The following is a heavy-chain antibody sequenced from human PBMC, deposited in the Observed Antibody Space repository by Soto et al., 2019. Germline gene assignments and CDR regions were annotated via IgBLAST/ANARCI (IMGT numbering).Heavy chain of an antibody. Sequence: QITLKESGPPLVKPTQTLTLTCTFSGFSLSTSGVGVGWIRQPPGKALEWLALIYWDDDKRYSSSLTSRLTITKDNSKNQVIFTITNMDPVDTATYYCAHSRPPRRLDYWGQGTLVTVSS. V-gene: IGHV2-5*02. D-gene: IGHD6-6*01. CDR1: GFSLSTSGVG. CDR3: AHSRPPRRLDY. CDR2: IYWDDDK. J-gene: IGHJ4*02.